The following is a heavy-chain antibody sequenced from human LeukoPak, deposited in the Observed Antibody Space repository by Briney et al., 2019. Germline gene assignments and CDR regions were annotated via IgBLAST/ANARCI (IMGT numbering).Heavy chain of an antibody. V-gene: IGHV3-53*01. CDR2: IYSGGST. CDR3: ARSPYYYDSSGYPGD. D-gene: IGHD3-22*01. CDR1: GFTVSSNY. J-gene: IGHJ4*02. Sequence: PGGSLRLSCAASGFTVSSNYMSWVRQAPGKGLEWVSVIYSGGSTYYADSVKGRFTISRDNSKNTLYLQMNSLRAEDTAVYYCARSPYYYDSSGYPGDWGPGTLVTVSS.